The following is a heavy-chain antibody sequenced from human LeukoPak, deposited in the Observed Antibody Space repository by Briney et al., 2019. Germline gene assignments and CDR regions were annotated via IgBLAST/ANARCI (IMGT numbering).Heavy chain of an antibody. J-gene: IGHJ6*02. CDR2: INPSGGST. CDR1: GYTFTSYY. D-gene: IGHD4-17*01. CDR3: ARGGYGENYGMDV. V-gene: IGHV1-46*01. Sequence: TSVKVSCKASGYTFTSYYMHWVRQAPGKGLEWMGIINPSGGSTSYAQKFQGRVTMTRDTSTSTVYMELSSLRSEDTAVYYCARGGYGENYGMDVWGQGTTVTVSS.